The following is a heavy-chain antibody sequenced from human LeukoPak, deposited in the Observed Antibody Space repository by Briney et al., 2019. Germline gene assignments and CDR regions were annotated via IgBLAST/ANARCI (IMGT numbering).Heavy chain of an antibody. CDR3: AKEAVRYCSSTSCPDLYFDY. CDR1: GFTFSSYG. CDR2: ISYDGSNK. V-gene: IGHV3-30*18. D-gene: IGHD2-2*01. J-gene: IGHJ4*02. Sequence: GRSLRLSCAASGFTFSSYGMHWVRQAPGKGLEWVAVISYDGSNKYYADSVKGRFTISRDNSKNTLYLQMNSLRAEDTAVYYCAKEAVRYCSSTSCPDLYFDYWGQGTLVTVSS.